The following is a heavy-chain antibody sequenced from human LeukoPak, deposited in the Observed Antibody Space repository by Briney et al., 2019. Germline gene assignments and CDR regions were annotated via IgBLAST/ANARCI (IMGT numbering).Heavy chain of an antibody. CDR1: GFTFSSYA. D-gene: IGHD3-22*01. V-gene: IGHV3-23*01. J-gene: IGHJ4*02. Sequence: GGSLRLSCAASGFTFSSYAMTWVRQAPGKGLEWVSVISNSDGSTYYTDSVKGRFTISRDNSKNTLYLQMDNLRAEDTAVYYCAKSQTSTAYFNFDYWGQGTLVTVSS. CDR2: ISNSDGST. CDR3: AKSQTSTAYFNFDY.